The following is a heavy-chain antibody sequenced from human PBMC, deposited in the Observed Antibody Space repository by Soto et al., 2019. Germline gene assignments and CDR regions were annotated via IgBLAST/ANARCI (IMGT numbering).Heavy chain of an antibody. CDR1: GYAFTTYG. J-gene: IGHJ4*02. CDR3: ARGRYGDY. CDR2: ISAYNGNT. V-gene: IGHV1-18*01. D-gene: IGHD1-1*01. Sequence: QVHLVQSGAEVKKPGASVKVSCKGSGYAFTTYGITCVRQAPGQGLEWMGWISAYNGNTNYAQKLQGRVTVTRDTSTSTDYMELRSLRSDDTTVFYCARGRYGDYWGLGALVTGSS.